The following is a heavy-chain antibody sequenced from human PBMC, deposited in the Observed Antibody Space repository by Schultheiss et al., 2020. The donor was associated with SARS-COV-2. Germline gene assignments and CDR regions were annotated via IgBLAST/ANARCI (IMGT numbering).Heavy chain of an antibody. J-gene: IGHJ4*02. D-gene: IGHD3-3*01. CDR3: ARDPDYDFWSGYSRHFDY. V-gene: IGHV3-48*02. Sequence: GESLKIYCAASGFTFSSYSMNWVRQAPGKGLEWVSYISSRSSTIHYADSVKGRVTISRDNAKNSLYLQMNSLRDEDTAVYYCARDPDYDFWSGYSRHFDYWGQGTLVTVSS. CDR2: ISSRSSTI. CDR1: GFTFSSYS.